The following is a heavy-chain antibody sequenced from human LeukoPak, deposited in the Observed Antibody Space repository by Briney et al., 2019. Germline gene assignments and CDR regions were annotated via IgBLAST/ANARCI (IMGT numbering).Heavy chain of an antibody. V-gene: IGHV4-39*07. CDR1: GGSISSSSYY. J-gene: IGHJ4*02. CDR3: ARDVVVVAASLYYLDY. D-gene: IGHD2-15*01. CDR2: IYYSGST. Sequence: SETLSLTCTVSGGSISSSSYYWGWIRQPPGKGLEWIGSIYYSGSTYYNPSLKSRVTISVDTSKSQFSLKLSSVTAADTAVYYCARDVVVVAASLYYLDYWGQGTPVTVSS.